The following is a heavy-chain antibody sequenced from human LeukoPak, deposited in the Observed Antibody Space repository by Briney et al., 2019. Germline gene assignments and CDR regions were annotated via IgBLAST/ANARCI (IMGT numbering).Heavy chain of an antibody. J-gene: IGHJ4*02. D-gene: IGHD3-9*01. CDR1: GGSFSGYY. V-gene: IGHV4-34*01. CDR2: INHSGST. Sequence: SETLSLTCAVYGGSFSGYYWSWIRQPPGKGLEWIGEINHSGSTNYNPSLKSRVTISVDTSKNQFSLKLSSVTAADTAVYYCARAYYDILTGYYYFDYWGQGTLVTVSS. CDR3: ARAYYDILTGYYYFDY.